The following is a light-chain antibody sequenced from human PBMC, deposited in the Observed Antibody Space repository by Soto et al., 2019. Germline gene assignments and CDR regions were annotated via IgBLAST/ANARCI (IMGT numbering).Light chain of an antibody. V-gene: IGKV3-15*01. J-gene: IGKJ5*01. CDR3: QQYKTFPPIT. CDR1: QSVSSN. CDR2: GAS. Sequence: IVMTQSPVTLSVSPGERATLSCRASQSVSSNLAWYQQKPGQAPRLLIYGASTRATGIPARFSGSGSGTELHITIRSLRLEDSEGYCRQQYKTFPPITSAHVTGLEI.